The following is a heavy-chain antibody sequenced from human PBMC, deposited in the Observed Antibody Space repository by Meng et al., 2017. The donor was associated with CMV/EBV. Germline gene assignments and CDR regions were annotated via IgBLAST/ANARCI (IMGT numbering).Heavy chain of an antibody. D-gene: IGHD2-2*02. CDR2: IGGSGGST. Sequence: YAMSWFRRAPGEGLEWVSAIGGSGGSTCYAGSVEGRFTVSRDNSKNTLYLQMNSLRAEDTAVYYCAKDLTGACSSTSCYTGGEGGFDYWGQGTLVTVSS. CDR3: AKDLTGACSSTSCYTGGEGGFDY. J-gene: IGHJ4*01. CDR1: YA. V-gene: IGHV3-23*01.